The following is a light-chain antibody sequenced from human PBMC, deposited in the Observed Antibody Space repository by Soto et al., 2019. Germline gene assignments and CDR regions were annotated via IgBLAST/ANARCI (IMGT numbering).Light chain of an antibody. CDR1: QSFRSW. J-gene: IGKJ4*01. V-gene: IGKV1-5*03. Sequence: DIQMTQSPPTLSASLGERATILCRASQSFRSWLAWYQQKPGKAPSLLIYKPSSLESGVPSRFSGSGSGTEFTLTISSLQPDDFATYYCQQYNSYPLTFGGGTKVEIK. CDR2: KPS. CDR3: QQYNSYPLT.